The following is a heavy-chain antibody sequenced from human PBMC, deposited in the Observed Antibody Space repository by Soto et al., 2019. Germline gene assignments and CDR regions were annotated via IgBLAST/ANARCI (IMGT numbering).Heavy chain of an antibody. CDR1: GGSMNNYL. D-gene: IGHD1-20*01. CDR3: ARGPFFARYQPFDA. CDR2: IHVTGNT. V-gene: IGHV4-59*01. Sequence: SETLSLTCTVSGGSMNNYLWSWIRQTPGDGLEWIGYIHVTGNTYHNPSLKSPVTISIDASKTQFFLTLTSVTAADTAVYYCARGPFFARYQPFDAWGRGILVIVSS. J-gene: IGHJ4*02.